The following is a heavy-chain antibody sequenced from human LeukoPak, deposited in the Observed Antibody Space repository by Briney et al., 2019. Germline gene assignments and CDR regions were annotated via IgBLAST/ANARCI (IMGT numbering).Heavy chain of an antibody. CDR3: ARVYDSSGYYLDY. Sequence: SETLSLTCTVSGGSISSGGYYWSWIRQHPGKGLEWIGYIYYSGSTYYNPSLKSRVTISVDTSKNQLSLKLSSVTAADTAVYYCARVYDSSGYYLDYWGQGTLVTVSS. J-gene: IGHJ4*02. V-gene: IGHV4-31*03. CDR1: GGSISSGGYY. CDR2: IYYSGST. D-gene: IGHD3-22*01.